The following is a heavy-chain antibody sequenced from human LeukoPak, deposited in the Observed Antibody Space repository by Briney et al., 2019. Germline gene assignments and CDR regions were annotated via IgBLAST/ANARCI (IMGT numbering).Heavy chain of an antibody. Sequence: GASVKVSCKASGYTLTSYGISWVRQAPGQGLEWMGWISAYNGNTNYAQKLQGRVTMTTDTSTSTAYMELRSLRSDDTAVYYCASATYYCSSTSCYGYYYYYMDVWGKGTTVTVSS. V-gene: IGHV1-18*01. CDR1: GYTLTSYG. CDR3: ASATYYCSSTSCYGYYYYYMDV. J-gene: IGHJ6*03. D-gene: IGHD2-2*01. CDR2: ISAYNGNT.